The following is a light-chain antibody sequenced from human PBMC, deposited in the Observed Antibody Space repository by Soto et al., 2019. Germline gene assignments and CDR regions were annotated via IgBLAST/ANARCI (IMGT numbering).Light chain of an antibody. CDR3: SSHTISSALQV. Sequence: LAQPASVSGPPGQSITISCTGTISDFVVYNYVSWYQQHPGKAPKLMIYGVSNRPSGVSNRFSGSKSGNTASLTISGLQADDEADYYCSSHTISSALQVFGTGTKVTVL. CDR2: GVS. V-gene: IGLV2-14*01. J-gene: IGLJ1*01. CDR1: ISDFVVYNY.